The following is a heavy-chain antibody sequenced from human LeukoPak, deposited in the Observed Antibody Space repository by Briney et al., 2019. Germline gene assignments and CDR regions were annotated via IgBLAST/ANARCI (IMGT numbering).Heavy chain of an antibody. Sequence: SETLSLTRAASGYSISSGYYWGWIRQPPGKGLEWIGSIYHSGSTYYNPSLKSRVTISVDTSKNQFSLKLSSVTAADTAVHYCARRGSGLVVAATPWFDPWGQGTLVTVSS. D-gene: IGHD2-15*01. V-gene: IGHV4-38-2*01. CDR3: ARRGSGLVVAATPWFDP. CDR1: GYSISSGYY. CDR2: IYHSGST. J-gene: IGHJ5*02.